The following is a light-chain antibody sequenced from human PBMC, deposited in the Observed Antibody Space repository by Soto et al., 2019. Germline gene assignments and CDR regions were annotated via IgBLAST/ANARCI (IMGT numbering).Light chain of an antibody. J-gene: IGLJ2*01. CDR1: SSDVGRYNY. CDR2: EVS. Sequence: QSALTQPASVSGSPGQSITISCTGTSSDVGRYNYVSWYQHHPGKAPKLMIYEVSNRPSGVSDRFSGSKSDNTASLTISGLQAEDEADYYCSSYTANSTLLFGGGTKLTVL. CDR3: SSYTANSTLL. V-gene: IGLV2-14*01.